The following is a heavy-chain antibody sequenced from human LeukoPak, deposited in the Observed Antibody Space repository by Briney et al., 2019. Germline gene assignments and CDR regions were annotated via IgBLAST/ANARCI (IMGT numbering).Heavy chain of an antibody. Sequence: GGSLRLSCAASGFTFSSYGMTWVRQAPGKGLEWVSAISGSGGNTYYADSVKGRLTISRDNSKNTLYLQMNSLRAEDTAVYYCAKRAYCTSASCPFYFDYWGQGTLVTVSS. V-gene: IGHV3-23*01. D-gene: IGHD2-2*01. CDR1: GFTFSSYG. CDR2: ISGSGGNT. CDR3: AKRAYCTSASCPFYFDY. J-gene: IGHJ4*02.